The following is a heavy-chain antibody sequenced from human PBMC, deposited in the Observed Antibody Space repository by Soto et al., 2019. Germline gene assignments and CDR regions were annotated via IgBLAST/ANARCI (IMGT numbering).Heavy chain of an antibody. V-gene: IGHV3-23*01. CDR2: ISGSGGST. J-gene: IGHJ5*02. Sequence: EVQLLESGGGLVQPGGSLRLSCAASGLTFSSYAMNWVRQAPGKGLEWVSAISGSGGSTYYADSVKGRFTISRDNSKNTLYSHMNSLRAEDTAVYFCAKSPSVVLVPSTLGGNNWFDPWGQGTLVTVSS. D-gene: IGHD2-15*01. CDR1: GLTFSSYA. CDR3: AKSPSVVLVPSTLGGNNWFDP.